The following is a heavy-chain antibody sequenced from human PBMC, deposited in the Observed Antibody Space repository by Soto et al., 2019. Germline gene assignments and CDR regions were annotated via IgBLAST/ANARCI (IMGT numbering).Heavy chain of an antibody. V-gene: IGHV3-33*01. Sequence: QVQLVESGGGVVQTGRSLRLSCAASGFTLSNYGMNWVRQAPCKGLEGVALTWYDGSNRYYADTDKGRFTISRDNSKNTLYLQMNSLRAEDTSVYYCERDYRPGLGIFDIWGQGTMVTVSS. D-gene: IGHD3-16*02. CDR1: GFTLSNYG. CDR3: ERDYRPGLGIFDI. J-gene: IGHJ3*02. CDR2: TWYDGSNR.